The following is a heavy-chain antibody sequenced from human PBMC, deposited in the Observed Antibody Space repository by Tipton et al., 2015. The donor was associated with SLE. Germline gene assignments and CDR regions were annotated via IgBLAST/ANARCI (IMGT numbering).Heavy chain of an antibody. CDR1: GFTVSSNY. J-gene: IGHJ4*02. V-gene: IGHV3-53*01. Sequence: GSLRLSCAASGFTVSSNYMSWVRQAPGKGLEWVSTIYTGGSTYYADSVKGRFTISRDTPKNTVSLQMNSLRAEDTAVYFCGLYGIGATIIDYWGEGTLVTVSS. CDR3: GLYGIGATIIDY. D-gene: IGHD5-12*01. CDR2: IYTGGST.